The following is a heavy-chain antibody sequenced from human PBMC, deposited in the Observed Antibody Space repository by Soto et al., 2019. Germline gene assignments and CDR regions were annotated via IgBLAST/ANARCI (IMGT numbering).Heavy chain of an antibody. V-gene: IGHV4-31*03. Sequence: LSLTCTVSGGSISSGGYYWSWIRQHPGKGLEWIGYIYYSGSTYYNPSLKSRVTISVDTSKNQFSLKLSSVTAADTAVYYCARGLDTMVRGVIYYYGMDVWGQGTTVTVSS. CDR1: GGSISSGGYY. CDR3: ARGLDTMVRGVIYYYGMDV. CDR2: IYYSGST. D-gene: IGHD3-10*01. J-gene: IGHJ6*02.